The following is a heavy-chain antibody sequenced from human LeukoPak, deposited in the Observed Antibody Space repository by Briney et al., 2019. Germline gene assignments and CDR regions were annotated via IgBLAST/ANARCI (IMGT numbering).Heavy chain of an antibody. V-gene: IGHV4-59*01. D-gene: IGHD6-6*01. CDR1: GGSISTYY. CDR3: ARGGAARLHFQN. Sequence: SETLSLTCTVSGGSISTYYWNWIRQPPGKGVEWIGYIYHSGSTNYNPSLQSRVTISVDTSKNQFSLNLNSVTAADTAVYYCARGGAARLHFQNWGQGTLVTVSS. CDR2: IYHSGST. J-gene: IGHJ1*01.